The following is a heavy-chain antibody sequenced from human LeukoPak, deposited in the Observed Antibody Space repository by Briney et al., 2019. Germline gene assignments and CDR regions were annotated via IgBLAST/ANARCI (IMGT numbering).Heavy chain of an antibody. J-gene: IGHJ1*01. V-gene: IGHV4-34*01. CDR3: ARGHSPVTTKVSYFQH. D-gene: IGHD4-17*01. CDR2: INHSGST. CDR1: GGSFSGYY. Sequence: ASETLSLTCTVYGGSFSGYYWSWIRQPPGKGLEWIGEINHSGSTNYNPSLKSRVTILVDTSKNQFSLKLSSVTAADTAVYYCARGHSPVTTKVSYFQHWGQGTLVTVSS.